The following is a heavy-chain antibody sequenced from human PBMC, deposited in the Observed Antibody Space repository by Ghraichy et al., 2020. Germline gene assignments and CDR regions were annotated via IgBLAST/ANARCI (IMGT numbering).Heavy chain of an antibody. V-gene: IGHV1-8*02. CDR3: ARKVEWSPGYYYYYMDV. D-gene: IGHD3-3*01. CDR1: GYTFTSYD. Sequence: ASVKVSCKASGYTFTSYDINWVRQATGQGLEWMGWMNPNSGNTGYAQKFQGRVTMTRNTSISTAYMELSSLRSEDTAVYYCARKVEWSPGYYYYYMDVWGKGTTVTVSS. CDR2: MNPNSGNT. J-gene: IGHJ6*03.